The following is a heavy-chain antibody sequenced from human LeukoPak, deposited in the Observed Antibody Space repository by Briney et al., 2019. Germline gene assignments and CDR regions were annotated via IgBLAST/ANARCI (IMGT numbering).Heavy chain of an antibody. V-gene: IGHV3-23*01. J-gene: IGHJ6*02. CDR2: ISGSGGST. CDR1: GFTFSSYA. D-gene: IGHD3-10*01. Sequence: PGGSLRLSCAASGFTFSSYAITWVRQAPGKGLEWVSAISGSGGSTYYADSVKGRFTISRDNSKNTLYLQMNSLRAEDTAVYYCARELIDVEGSGSYPQVDYYYGMDVWGQGTTVTVSS. CDR3: ARELIDVEGSGSYPQVDYYYGMDV.